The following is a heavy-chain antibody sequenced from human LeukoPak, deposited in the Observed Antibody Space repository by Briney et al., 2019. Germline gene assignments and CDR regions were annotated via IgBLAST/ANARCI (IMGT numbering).Heavy chain of an antibody. CDR1: GGSISSYY. CDR3: ARRYTNSWFFDY. V-gene: IGHV4-59*08. J-gene: IGHJ4*02. D-gene: IGHD2-2*02. CDR2: ICYTGNS. Sequence: PSETLSLTCTVSGGSISSYYWSWIRQPPGKGLEWLGYICYTGNSNYNPSLESRVTMSLDTSTNQFSLRLSSVTAADTAVYYCARRYTNSWFFDYWGQGALVTVSS.